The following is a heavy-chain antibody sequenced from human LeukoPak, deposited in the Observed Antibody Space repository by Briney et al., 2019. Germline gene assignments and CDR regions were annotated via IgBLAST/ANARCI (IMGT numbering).Heavy chain of an antibody. CDR2: ISSSGGST. CDR3: AKGGRVNPFDP. CDR1: GFTFSSHA. Sequence: GSLRLSCAASGFTFSSHAMSWVRQAPGKGLDWVSSISSSGGSTYYADYVKGRFTISRDNSKNTLHLQLNSLRAEDTAVYYCAKGGRVNPFDPWGQGTLVTVSS. J-gene: IGHJ5*02. V-gene: IGHV3-23*01.